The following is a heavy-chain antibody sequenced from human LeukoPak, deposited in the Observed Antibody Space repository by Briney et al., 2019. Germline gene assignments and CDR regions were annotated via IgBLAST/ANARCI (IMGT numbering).Heavy chain of an antibody. V-gene: IGHV3-23*01. D-gene: IGHD3-10*01. CDR2: ISGSGGST. CDR1: GFTFSSYA. CDR3: AKSGHKQITMVRGATGNDAFDI. Sequence: PGGSLRLSCAASGFTFSSYAMSWVRQAPGKGLEWVSAISGSGGSTYYADSVKGRFTISRDNSKNTLYLQMNSLRAEDTAVYYCAKSGHKQITMVRGATGNDAFDIWGQGTMVTVSS. J-gene: IGHJ3*02.